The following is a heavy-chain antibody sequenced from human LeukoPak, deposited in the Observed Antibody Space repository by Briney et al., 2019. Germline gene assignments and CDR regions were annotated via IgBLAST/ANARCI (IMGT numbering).Heavy chain of an antibody. CDR1: GYTLTELS. V-gene: IGHV1-24*01. Sequence: ASVKVSCKVSGYTLTELSMHWVRQAPGKGLEWMGGFDPEDGETIYAQKFQGRVTMTEDTSTDTAYMELSSLRSEDTAVYYCATASLWFGEFYAFDIWGQGTMVTVSS. D-gene: IGHD3-10*01. CDR2: FDPEDGET. J-gene: IGHJ3*02. CDR3: ATASLWFGEFYAFDI.